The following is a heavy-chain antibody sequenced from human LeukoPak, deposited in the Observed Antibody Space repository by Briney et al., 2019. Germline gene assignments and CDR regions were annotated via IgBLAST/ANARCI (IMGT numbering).Heavy chain of an antibody. J-gene: IGHJ4*02. D-gene: IGHD6-6*01. CDR1: GGSISSHY. Sequence: SETLSLTCTVSGGSISSHYWSWIRQPPGKGLEWIGYIYYSGSTNYNPSLKSRVTISVDTSKNQFSLKLSSVTAADTAVYYCASSIAARPHFDYWGQGTLVTVSS. CDR2: IYYSGST. CDR3: ASSIAARPHFDY. V-gene: IGHV4-59*11.